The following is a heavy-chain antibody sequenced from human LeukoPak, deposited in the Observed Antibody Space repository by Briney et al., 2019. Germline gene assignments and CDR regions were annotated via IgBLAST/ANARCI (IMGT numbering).Heavy chain of an antibody. Sequence: ASVKVSCKASGYTFTSYGVSWVRQAPGQGLEWMGWISAYNGNTNYAQKLQGRVTMTTDTSTSTAYMELRSLRSDDTAVYYCARFSRNHYASDYWGQGTLVTVSS. D-gene: IGHD1-14*01. CDR2: ISAYNGNT. CDR1: GYTFTSYG. V-gene: IGHV1-18*01. J-gene: IGHJ4*02. CDR3: ARFSRNHYASDY.